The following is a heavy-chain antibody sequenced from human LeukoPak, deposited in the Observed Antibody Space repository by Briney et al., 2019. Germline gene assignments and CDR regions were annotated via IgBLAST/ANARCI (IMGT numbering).Heavy chain of an antibody. CDR2: IKKTGSET. D-gene: IGHD3-22*01. Sequence: GGSLRLSCAASGFTFSHFWMSWVRQAPGKGLEWVAYIKKTGSETYYVDSVKGRFTITRDNTRNSLFLQMYSLRAEDTAVYYCARESHYDSSGTLAFDYWGQGTLVTVSS. J-gene: IGHJ4*02. CDR1: GFTFSHFW. V-gene: IGHV3-7*01. CDR3: ARESHYDSSGTLAFDY.